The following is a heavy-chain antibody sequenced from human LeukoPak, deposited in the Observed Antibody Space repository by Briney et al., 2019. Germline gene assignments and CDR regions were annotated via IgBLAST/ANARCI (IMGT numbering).Heavy chain of an antibody. V-gene: IGHV3-66*01. Sequence: GGSLRLSCAASGFTVSSNYMSWVRQAPGKGLEWVSVIYRGGSTSYADSVKGRFTISRDNSKNTLYLQMNSLRAEDTAAYYCARGLYDSSGGGFDFWGQGTLVTVSS. CDR1: GFTVSSNY. D-gene: IGHD3-22*01. J-gene: IGHJ4*02. CDR2: IYRGGST. CDR3: ARGLYDSSGGGFDF.